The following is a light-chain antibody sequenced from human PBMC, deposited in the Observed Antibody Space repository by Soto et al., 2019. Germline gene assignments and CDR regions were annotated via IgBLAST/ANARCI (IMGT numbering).Light chain of an antibody. J-gene: IGKJ2*01. CDR1: QIISSY. V-gene: IGKV1-39*01. CDR3: QQSFSTLYT. CDR2: AAS. Sequence: DLQVTQSPSSLSASIGDRVTITCRARQIISSYLNWYQQKPGKAPKLLIYAASSLQSGVPSRFSGTGSGTDFTLTISSLQPEDFATYYCQQSFSTLYTFGQGTKLEI.